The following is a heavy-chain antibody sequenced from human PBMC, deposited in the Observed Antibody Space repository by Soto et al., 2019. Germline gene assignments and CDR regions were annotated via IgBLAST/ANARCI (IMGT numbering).Heavy chain of an antibody. D-gene: IGHD3-3*01. V-gene: IGHV3-11*01. CDR3: ARVIELRFLEWLSRRNWYFDL. CDR2: ISSSGSTI. Sequence: GGSLRLSCAASGFTFSDYYMSWIRQAPGKGLEWVSYISSSGSTIYYADSVKGRFTISRGNAKNSLYLQMNSLRAEDTAVYYCARVIELRFLEWLSRRNWYFDLWGRGTLVTVSS. CDR1: GFTFSDYY. J-gene: IGHJ2*01.